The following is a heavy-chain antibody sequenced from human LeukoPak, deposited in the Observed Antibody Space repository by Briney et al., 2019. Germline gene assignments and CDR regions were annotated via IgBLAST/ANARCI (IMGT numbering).Heavy chain of an antibody. CDR2: IYSGGST. J-gene: IGHJ4*02. V-gene: IGHV3-53*01. CDR1: GCIISSNY. D-gene: IGHD6-13*01. CDR3: ARCLYIISPPFDT. Sequence: PGGSLRLSCAVSGCIISSNYMSWGRQAQGQGLGRVSVIYSGGSTYYPHSGKDRFTISRDNSKNTLYLQMNSLRAKGTSIYYCARCLYIISPPFDTCGQGTLVTVSS.